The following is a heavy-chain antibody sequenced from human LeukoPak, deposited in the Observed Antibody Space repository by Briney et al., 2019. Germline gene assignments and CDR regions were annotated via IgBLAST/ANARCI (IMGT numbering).Heavy chain of an antibody. V-gene: IGHV4-59*01. CDR1: GGSISSNY. CDR2: IHYSGST. CDR3: ARVGTHWYFNL. J-gene: IGHJ2*01. Sequence: SETLSLTCTVSGGSISSNYWSWIRQPPGKGLEWTGHIHYSGSTNSNPSLKSRVTISLDMSESQFSLKLNSVTAADTAVYYCARVGTHWYFNLWGRGTLVTVSS.